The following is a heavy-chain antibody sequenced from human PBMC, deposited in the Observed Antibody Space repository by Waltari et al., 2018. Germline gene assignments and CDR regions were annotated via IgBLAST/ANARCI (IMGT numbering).Heavy chain of an antibody. CDR2: INTDGSIT. Sequence: EVQVVESGGGLVQPGGYLRLSCAASGFTFGYYWMHWVRQVPGKRPVCVYRINTDGSITTYVDYVKGRFIVSRDNARNTLYLQMNSLRAEDTAVYCCARDGIAGSQAYWGQGTLVTVSS. D-gene: IGHD2-21*01. J-gene: IGHJ4*02. CDR1: GFTFGYYW. V-gene: IGHV3-74*01. CDR3: ARDGIAGSQAY.